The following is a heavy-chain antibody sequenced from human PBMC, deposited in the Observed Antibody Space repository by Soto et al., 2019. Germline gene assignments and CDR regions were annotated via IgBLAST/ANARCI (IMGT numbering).Heavy chain of an antibody. D-gene: IGHD1-1*01. Sequence: QVQLQQRGAGLVKPSETLSLSCAVYGQSFIGHSWAWIRQPPGKGLEWIGEINASGSTYYNPSLKSRVTISTDTSKNQLSLQLSSVSAADTAAYFCARGSGIVALPGELEDVNYDYWGQGTLVNVSS. CDR1: GQSFIGHS. J-gene: IGHJ4*02. CDR3: ARGSGIVALPGELEDVNYDY. V-gene: IGHV4-34*01. CDR2: INASGST.